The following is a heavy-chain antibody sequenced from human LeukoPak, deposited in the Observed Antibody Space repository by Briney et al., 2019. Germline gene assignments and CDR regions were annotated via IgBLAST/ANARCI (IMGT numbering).Heavy chain of an antibody. V-gene: IGHV3-48*01. J-gene: IGHJ4*02. CDR2: IGSSSSPI. CDR1: GFTFSAYS. D-gene: IGHD4-11*01. CDR3: ARDQAYSFDY. Sequence: GGALRLSCAASGFTFSAYSMNWVRQAPEKGLEWVSYIGSSSSPIYYADSVKGRFTISRDNAKNSLYLQMDSLRAEDTAVYYCARDQAYSFDYWGQGTLVTVSS.